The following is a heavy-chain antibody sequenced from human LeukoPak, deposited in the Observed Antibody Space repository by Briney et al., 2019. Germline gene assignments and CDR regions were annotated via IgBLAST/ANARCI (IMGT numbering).Heavy chain of an antibody. V-gene: IGHV3-11*01. CDR1: GFTFSDYY. CDR2: ISSSGKTI. J-gene: IGHJ4*02. Sequence: PGGSLRLSCAASGFTFSDYYMSWMRQAPGKGLEWVSYISSSGKTIYYADSVKGRFTISRDNAKNSLYLQMNSLRAEDTAVYYCARDQYYYDSSASPLYWGQGTLVTVSS. D-gene: IGHD3-22*01. CDR3: ARDQYYYDSSASPLY.